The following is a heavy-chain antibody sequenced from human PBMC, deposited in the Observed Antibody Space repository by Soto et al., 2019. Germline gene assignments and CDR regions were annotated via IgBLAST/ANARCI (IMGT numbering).Heavy chain of an antibody. CDR3: ARVDYGRRGSYYGMDV. J-gene: IGHJ6*02. Sequence: SETLSLTCGVYGGSFSAYYWNWIRQPPGKGLEWIGEIHHSGSTNYNPSLKSRVTISVDTSKNQFSLKLSSVTAADTAVYYCARVDYGRRGSYYGMDVWGQGTTVTVSS. D-gene: IGHD4-17*01. CDR2: IHHSGST. CDR1: GGSFSAYY. V-gene: IGHV4-34*01.